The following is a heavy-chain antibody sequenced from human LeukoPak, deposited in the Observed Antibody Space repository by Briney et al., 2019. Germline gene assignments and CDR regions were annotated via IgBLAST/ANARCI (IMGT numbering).Heavy chain of an antibody. Sequence: GGSLRLSCAASGFTFSRYALHWARQAPGKGLEWVALTSFDGSSQYYADFVKGRFTISKDNSKNTLYLQMNSLKIEDTAVYYCARGSVGTPPPFDFWGQGTLVTVSS. D-gene: IGHD2-15*01. V-gene: IGHV3-30-3*01. CDR1: GFTFSRYA. CDR3: ARGSVGTPPPFDF. J-gene: IGHJ4*02. CDR2: TSFDGSSQ.